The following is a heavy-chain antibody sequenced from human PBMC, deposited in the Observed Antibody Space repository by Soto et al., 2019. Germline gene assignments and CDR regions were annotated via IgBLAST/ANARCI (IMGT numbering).Heavy chain of an antibody. J-gene: IGHJ2*01. D-gene: IGHD3-16*02. CDR3: ARAFRYSDWYFDL. CDR2: ISAFNGNT. Sequence: QVHLMQSGAEVKKPGASVKVSCKASGYTFTNYGISWVRQAPGQGLEWMGYISAFNGNTNYAQKLQGRVTMTTDTATNTAYMELRSLRSDDTAVYFCARAFRYSDWYFDLWGRGTLVTVSS. V-gene: IGHV1-18*01. CDR1: GYTFTNYG.